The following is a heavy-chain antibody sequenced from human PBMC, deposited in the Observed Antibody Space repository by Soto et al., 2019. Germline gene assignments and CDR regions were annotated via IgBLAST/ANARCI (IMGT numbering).Heavy chain of an antibody. CDR1: GGSISSGDYY. V-gene: IGHV4-30-4*01. CDR3: AREETGTSRGFDP. J-gene: IGHJ5*02. CDR2: IYYSGST. D-gene: IGHD1-7*01. Sequence: SETLSLTCTVSGGSISSGDYYWSWIRQPPGKGLEWIGYIYYSGSTYYNPSLKSRVTISVDTSKNQLSLKLSSVTAADTAVYYCAREETGTSRGFDPWGQGTLVTVSS.